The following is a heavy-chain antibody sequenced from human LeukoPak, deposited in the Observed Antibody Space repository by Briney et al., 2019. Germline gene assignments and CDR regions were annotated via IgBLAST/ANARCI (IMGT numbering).Heavy chain of an antibody. CDR2: IIPIYDTT. V-gene: IGHV1-69*13. J-gene: IGHJ6*02. CDR1: GGSFASYA. D-gene: IGHD1-20*01. CDR3: AAGGVITGTPGYYYGMDV. Sequence: ASVKVSCKASGGSFASYAINWVRQAPGQGLEWMGGIIPIYDTTNYAHKFQGRVTITADESTSTAYMELSSLRSEDTAVYYCAAGGVITGTPGYYYGMDVWGQGTTVTVSS.